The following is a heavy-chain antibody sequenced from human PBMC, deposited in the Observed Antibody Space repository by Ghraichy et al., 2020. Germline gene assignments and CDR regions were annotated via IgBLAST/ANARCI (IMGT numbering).Heavy chain of an antibody. CDR3: AREYGG. J-gene: IGHJ4*02. CDR1: GGSISSGTYY. Sequence: LSLTCTVSGGSISSGTYYWSWIRQHPGKGLEWVGYIYNSGSSYYNPSLKSRVTISVDTSKNQFSLRLRSVTPADTAVYYCAREYGGWGQGTLVTVSS. CDR2: IYNSGSS. D-gene: IGHD3-16*01. V-gene: IGHV4-31*03.